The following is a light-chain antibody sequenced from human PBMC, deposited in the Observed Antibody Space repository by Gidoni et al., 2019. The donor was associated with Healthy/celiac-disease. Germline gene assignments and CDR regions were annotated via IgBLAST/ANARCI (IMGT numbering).Light chain of an antibody. CDR1: QDISNY. CDR2: DAS. J-gene: IGKJ4*01. V-gene: IGKV1-33*01. CDR3: KQYDNRPT. Sequence: IQMPQSPSSLSASVGDRVTITCQASQDISNYLNWYQQKPGKAPKLLIYDASNLETGVPSRCSGSGSGKDFTCTISSLQPEDIATYYCKQYDNRPTFGGGTKVEIK.